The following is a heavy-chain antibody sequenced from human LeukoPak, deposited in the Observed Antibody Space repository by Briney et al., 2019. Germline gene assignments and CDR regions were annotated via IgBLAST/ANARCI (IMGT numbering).Heavy chain of an antibody. V-gene: IGHV1-46*01. CDR1: GYTFTSYY. J-gene: IGHJ3*02. D-gene: IGHD1-26*01. CDR3: ARGGYSGSPNDAFDI. CDR2: INPSGGST. Sequence: ASVKVSCKASGYTFTSYYMHWVGQAPGQGLEWMGIINPSGGSTSYAQKFQGRVTMTRDMSTSTVYMELSSLRSEDTAVYYCARGGYSGSPNDAFDIWGQGTMVTVSS.